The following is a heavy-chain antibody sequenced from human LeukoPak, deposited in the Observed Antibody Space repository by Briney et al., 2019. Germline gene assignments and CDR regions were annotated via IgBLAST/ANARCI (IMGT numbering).Heavy chain of an antibody. V-gene: IGHV3-30*18. CDR1: VFTFSISG. CDR2: ISYDGSNK. CDR3: AKDRGSGCSS. J-gene: IGHJ4*02. D-gene: IGHD6-19*01. Sequence: GGSLRLSCAASVFTFSISGTHWVREAPDKGLEWVAVISYDGSNKYYADSVKSRFTISRDNSKNTLYLQMNSLRAEDTAVYYCAKDRGSGCSSWGQGTLVTVSS.